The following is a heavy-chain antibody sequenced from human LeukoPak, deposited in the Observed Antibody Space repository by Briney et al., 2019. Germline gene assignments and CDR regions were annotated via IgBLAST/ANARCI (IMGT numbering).Heavy chain of an antibody. Sequence: GGSLRLSCAASGLTLSNYCMTWIRQGPGKGLEWVATIKRDGVETYYVDSVRGRFTISRDNAENSVYLQMNSLRAEDTAVYYCARVTSGSSYRPFDYWGQGTLVTVSS. J-gene: IGHJ4*02. V-gene: IGHV3-7*01. CDR2: IKRDGVET. CDR1: GLTLSNYC. D-gene: IGHD3-10*01. CDR3: ARVTSGSSYRPFDY.